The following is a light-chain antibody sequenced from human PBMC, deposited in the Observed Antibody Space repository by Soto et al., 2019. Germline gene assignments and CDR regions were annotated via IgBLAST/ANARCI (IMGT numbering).Light chain of an antibody. CDR2: NNN. Sequence: QSVLTQPPSVSGAPGQRVTISCTGSSSNIGAGYDVHWYQQLPGTAPKLLIYNNNNRPSGVPERLSGSKSGTSASLAITGLQAEDEADYYCQSFDSSLSGSVFGGGTKVTVL. CDR3: QSFDSSLSGSV. J-gene: IGLJ3*02. V-gene: IGLV1-40*01. CDR1: SSNIGAGYD.